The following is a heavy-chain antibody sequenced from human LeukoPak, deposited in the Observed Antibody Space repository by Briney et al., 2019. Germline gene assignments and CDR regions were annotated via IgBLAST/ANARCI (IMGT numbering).Heavy chain of an antibody. CDR2: INSDGTTT. V-gene: IGHV3-74*01. Sequence: GGSLRLSCAASGFTFSNYWMYWVRQAPGKGLVWVSRINSDGTTTNFADSVKGRFTISRDNAKNTVYLQMNSLRVEDTAVYYCARDRGGLGSVFDYWGQGTLVTVSS. CDR3: ARDRGGLGSVFDY. D-gene: IGHD3-10*01. CDR1: GFTFSNYW. J-gene: IGHJ4*02.